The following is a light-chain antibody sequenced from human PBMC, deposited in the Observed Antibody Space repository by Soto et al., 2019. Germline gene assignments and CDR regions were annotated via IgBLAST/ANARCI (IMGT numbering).Light chain of an antibody. CDR1: QSVSSW. CDR3: QQYNSFPYT. J-gene: IGKJ2*01. V-gene: IGKV1-5*01. Sequence: IQMTQSPSTLSASVGYRITITCRASQSVSSWLAWYQQKPGRVPKLLIYDASTLESGVPSTFGGSGSGTEFPLTINSLQPEDFETYFRQQYNSFPYTFGQGTKVDIK. CDR2: DAS.